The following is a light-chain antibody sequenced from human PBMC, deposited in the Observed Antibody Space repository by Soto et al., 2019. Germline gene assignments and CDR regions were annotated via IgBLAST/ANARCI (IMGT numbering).Light chain of an antibody. CDR2: DAS. Sequence: EIVLTQSPATLSLSPGERATLSCRASQSVSSYLAWYQQKPGQAPRLLIYDASNRATGIPARFSGSGSGTDFTLTISSLEPEDFAVYYCQQRXNWPRITLGQGTRLEIK. CDR1: QSVSSY. J-gene: IGKJ5*01. V-gene: IGKV3-11*01. CDR3: QQRXNWPRIT.